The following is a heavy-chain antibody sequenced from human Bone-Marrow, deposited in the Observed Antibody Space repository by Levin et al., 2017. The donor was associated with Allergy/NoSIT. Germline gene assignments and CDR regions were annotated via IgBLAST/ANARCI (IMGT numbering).Heavy chain of an antibody. D-gene: IGHD3-16*01. CDR1: GFTFGDYG. J-gene: IGHJ6*03. V-gene: IGHV3-49*04. CDR2: IRNIDYGGTT. Sequence: GGSLRLSCAASGFTFGDYGFSWVRQAPGRGLEWVAFIRNIDYGGTTEYAASGKGRFTISRDDSKSIAYLQMNSLRTEDTAVYYCSRWITVIDYYYYYYMDVWGEATTVTVSS. CDR3: SRWITVIDYYYYYYMDV.